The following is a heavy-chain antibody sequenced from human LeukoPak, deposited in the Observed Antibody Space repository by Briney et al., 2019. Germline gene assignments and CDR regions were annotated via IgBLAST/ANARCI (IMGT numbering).Heavy chain of an antibody. D-gene: IGHD6-13*01. CDR3: ARDESSNWPIEYFQH. Sequence: ASVQVSCQASGYTFTGYYMHWVRQAPGQGLEWMGWINPNSGGTNYAQKFQGRVTMTRDTSISTGYMELSRLRSDDTAVYYCARDESSNWPIEYFQHWGQGTLVTVSS. J-gene: IGHJ1*01. CDR1: GYTFTGYY. V-gene: IGHV1-2*02. CDR2: INPNSGGT.